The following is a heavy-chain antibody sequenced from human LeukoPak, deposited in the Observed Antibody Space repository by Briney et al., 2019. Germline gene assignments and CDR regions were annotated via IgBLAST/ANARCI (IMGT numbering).Heavy chain of an antibody. CDR1: GFTFSSYA. CDR2: LSWSGGST. V-gene: IGHV3-23*01. D-gene: IGHD3-10*01. J-gene: IGHJ5*02. CDR3: AKDGVGGYYYGSGSYS. Sequence: PGGSLRLSCAASGFTFSSYAMSWVRQAPGKGRVCASALSWSGGSTYYADSVKGRFIISRDNSKNTLYLQMNSLRAEDTAVYYCAKDGVGGYYYGSGSYSWGQGTLVTVSS.